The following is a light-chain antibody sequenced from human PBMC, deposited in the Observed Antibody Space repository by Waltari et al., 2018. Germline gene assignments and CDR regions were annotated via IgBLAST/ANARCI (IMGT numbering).Light chain of an antibody. J-gene: IGLJ1*01. CDR3: SSYTTSSAPGV. CDR1: DTYVGAYDF. CDR2: EVS. V-gene: IGLV2-14*01. Sequence: QSALTQPASVSGSPGPSITLSCSGTDTYVGAYDFVPWYQQHPGKAPHLIIYEVSNRPAGIANRFSAAKSGNTASLTISGLQAEDEADYYCSSYTTSSAPGVFGTGTRVTVL.